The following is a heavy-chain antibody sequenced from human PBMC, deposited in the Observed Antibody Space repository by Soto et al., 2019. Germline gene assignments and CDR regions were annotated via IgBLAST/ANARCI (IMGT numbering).Heavy chain of an antibody. CDR2: IYYSGST. J-gene: IGHJ6*02. V-gene: IGHV4-59*12. CDR1: GGSISSYY. CDR3: ARDRITMVRGVNDYYYYGMDV. Sequence: SETLSLTCTVSGGSISSYYWSWIRQPPGKGLEWIGYIYYSGSTNYNPSLKSRVTISVDTPKNQFSLKLSSVTAADTAVYYCARDRITMVRGVNDYYYYGMDVWGQGTTVTVSS. D-gene: IGHD3-10*01.